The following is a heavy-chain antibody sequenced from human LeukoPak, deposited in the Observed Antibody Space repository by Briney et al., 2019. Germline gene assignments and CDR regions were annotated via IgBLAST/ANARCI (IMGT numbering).Heavy chain of an antibody. D-gene: IGHD5-12*01. CDR2: ISSSSSTI. CDR1: GFTFSSYS. V-gene: IGHV3-48*01. J-gene: IGHJ4*02. Sequence: GGSLRLSCAASGFTFSSYSMNWVRQAPGKGLEWVSYISSSSSTIYYADSVKGRFTISRDNAKNSLYLQMNSLRAEDTAVYYCARDVPYGVTTIVYDSNFDYWGQGTLVTVSS. CDR3: ARDVPYGVTTIVYDSNFDY.